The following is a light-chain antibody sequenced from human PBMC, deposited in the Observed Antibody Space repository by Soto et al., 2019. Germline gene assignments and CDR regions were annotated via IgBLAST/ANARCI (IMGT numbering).Light chain of an antibody. CDR2: AAS. Sequence: DIQMTQSPSSLSASVGDRVTITCRASQGISNFLAWYQQKPGKVPKLLISAASTLQSGVPSRFSGSGSGTDFTLIITSLQPEDVATYYCQKYSSVITFGQGPRLEIK. CDR1: QGISNF. V-gene: IGKV1-27*01. CDR3: QKYSSVIT. J-gene: IGKJ5*01.